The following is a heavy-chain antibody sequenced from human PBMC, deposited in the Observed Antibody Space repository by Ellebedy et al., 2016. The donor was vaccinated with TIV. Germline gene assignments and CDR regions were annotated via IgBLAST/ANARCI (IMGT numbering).Heavy chain of an antibody. CDR2: IYYSGST. D-gene: IGHD4-23*01. CDR3: ARGAGGVVTRNFDY. Sequence: MPSETLSLTCTVADGSISSYYWSWIRQPPGKGLEWIGYIYYSGSTNYNPSLKSRVTISVDTSKNQFSLKLSSVTAADTAVYYCARGAGGVVTRNFDYWGQGTLVTVSS. CDR1: DGSISSYY. J-gene: IGHJ4*02. V-gene: IGHV4-59*01.